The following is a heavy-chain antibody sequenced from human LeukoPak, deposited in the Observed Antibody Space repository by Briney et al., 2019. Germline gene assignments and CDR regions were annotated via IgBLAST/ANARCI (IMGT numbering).Heavy chain of an antibody. CDR1: GYTFTSYG. CDR3: AGVYKTPYSGSPRGPFDY. J-gene: IGHJ4*02. D-gene: IGHD1-26*01. CDR2: IIAYIGNT. Sequence: ASVTVSCMASGYTFTSYGIRWVRQAPGQGREWMGWIIAYIGNTNYAQKLQGRVTMTTDTSTSTAYMELRRLRSDDTAVYYCAGVYKTPYSGSPRGPFDYWGQGTLVTVSS. V-gene: IGHV1-18*01.